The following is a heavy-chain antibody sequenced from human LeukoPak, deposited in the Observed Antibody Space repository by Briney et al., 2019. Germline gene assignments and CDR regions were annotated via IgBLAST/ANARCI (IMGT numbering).Heavy chain of an antibody. J-gene: IGHJ1*01. V-gene: IGHV4-59*01. CDR3: ARGSGGHPKVESFQH. Sequence: PSETLSLTCTVSGGSISSYYWSWIRQPPGEGLEWIGYIYFSGSTTYNPSLRSRVTISVDTSKNQFSLKLSSVTAADTAMYYCARGSGGHPKVESFQHWGQGTLVTVSS. CDR1: GGSISSYY. CDR2: IYFSGST. D-gene: IGHD3-10*01.